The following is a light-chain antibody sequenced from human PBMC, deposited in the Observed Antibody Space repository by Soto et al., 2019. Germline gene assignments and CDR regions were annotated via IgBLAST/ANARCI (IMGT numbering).Light chain of an antibody. CDR2: GSS. CDR1: QSINNNY. CDR3: HQYGSSPPYT. J-gene: IGKJ2*01. V-gene: IGKV3-20*01. Sequence: EVVLTQSPGTLSLSPGERATLSCRGSQSINNNYLAWYQQRPGQAPRLLIYGSSDRATGIPDRFSGSGSGTDFTLTISRLEPEDFVVYYCHQYGSSPPYTFGQGTKLEI.